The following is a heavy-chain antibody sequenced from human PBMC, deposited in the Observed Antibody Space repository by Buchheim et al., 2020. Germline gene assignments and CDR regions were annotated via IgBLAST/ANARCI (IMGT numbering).Heavy chain of an antibody. CDR1: GGSISSSSYY. J-gene: IGHJ4*02. D-gene: IGHD1-26*01. CDR2: IYYSGSP. Sequence: QLQLQESGPGLVKPSETLSLTCTVSGGSISSSSYYWGWIRQPPGKGLEWIGSIYYSGSPSYNPSLKSRVTLSADTYKTQFPLKLSSVTAADTAVYYCARISGSYWYWGQGTL. V-gene: IGHV4-39*07. CDR3: ARISGSYWY.